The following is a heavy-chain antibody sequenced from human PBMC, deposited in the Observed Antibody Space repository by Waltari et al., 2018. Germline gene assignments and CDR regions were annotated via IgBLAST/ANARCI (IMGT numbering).Heavy chain of an antibody. CDR2: IYTSGST. Sequence: QVQLQESGPGLVKPSQTLSLTCTVSGGSISSGSYYWSWIRQPAGKGLEWIGRIYTSGSTNYNPSLKSQVTISVDTSKNQFSLKLSSVTAADTAVYYCARGWYFDNNNWFDPWGQGTLVTVSS. CDR3: ARGWYFDNNNWFDP. D-gene: IGHD3-9*01. J-gene: IGHJ5*02. CDR1: GGSISSGSYY. V-gene: IGHV4-61*02.